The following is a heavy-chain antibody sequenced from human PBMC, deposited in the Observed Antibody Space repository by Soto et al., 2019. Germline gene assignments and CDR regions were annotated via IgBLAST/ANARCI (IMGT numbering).Heavy chain of an antibody. D-gene: IGHD3-10*01. CDR3: ARGASGNYYLDY. CDR2: INTDGSTT. V-gene: IGHV3-74*01. Sequence: EVQLVESGGNLVQPGGSLRLSCAASGCTLSSYWIHWVRQPPGKGLLWVSRINTDGSTTNYADSVKGRFTISRDNAKNTLYLQMNSLRAEDTAVYYCARGASGNYYLDYWGQGALVTISS. J-gene: IGHJ4*02. CDR1: GCTLSSYW.